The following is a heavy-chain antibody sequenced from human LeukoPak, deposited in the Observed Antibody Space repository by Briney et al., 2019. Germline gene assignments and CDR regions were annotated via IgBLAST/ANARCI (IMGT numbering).Heavy chain of an antibody. CDR1: GYTFTSYD. J-gene: IGHJ6*03. Sequence: ASVKVSCKASGYTFTSYDINWVRQATGQGLEWMGWMNPNSGNTGYAQKFQGRVTMTRNTSISTAYMELSSLRSEDTAVDYCARGAVLRYFDWGPEDYYYMDVWGKGTTVTVSS. D-gene: IGHD3-9*01. V-gene: IGHV1-8*01. CDR3: ARGAVLRYFDWGPEDYYYMDV. CDR2: MNPNSGNT.